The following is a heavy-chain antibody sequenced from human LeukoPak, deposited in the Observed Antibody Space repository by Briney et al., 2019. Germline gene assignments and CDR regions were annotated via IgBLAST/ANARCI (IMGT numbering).Heavy chain of an antibody. CDR3: AKRDFDDYSDY. CDR2: ISGSGGST. CDR1: GFTFSSFV. V-gene: IGHV3-23*01. D-gene: IGHD3-9*01. J-gene: IGHJ4*02. Sequence: PGGSLRLSCAASGFTFSSFVMSWVRQAPGKGLEWVSAISGSGGSTYYAASVKGRFTISRDNSKDTLYLQMNSLRAEDTAVYYCAKRDFDDYSDYWGQGNLVTVSS.